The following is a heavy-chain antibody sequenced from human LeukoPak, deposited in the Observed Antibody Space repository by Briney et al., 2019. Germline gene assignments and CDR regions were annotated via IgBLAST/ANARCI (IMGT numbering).Heavy chain of an antibody. J-gene: IGHJ4*02. D-gene: IGHD6-13*01. V-gene: IGHV3-49*03. CDR2: IRSKAYGGTT. CDR1: GAASGVDL. CDR3: TRDGPGGSSWFDY. Sequence: GAASGVDLVSWRLNTKEKGLEWVGFIRSKAYGGTTEYAASVKGRFTISRDDSKSIAYLQMNSLKTEDTAVYYCTRDGPGGSSWFDYWGQGTLVTVSS.